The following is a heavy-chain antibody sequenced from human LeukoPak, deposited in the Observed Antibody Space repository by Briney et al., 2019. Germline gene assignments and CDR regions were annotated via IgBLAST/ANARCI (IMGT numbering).Heavy chain of an antibody. J-gene: IGHJ4*02. CDR1: GGSFSGYY. Sequence: SETLSLTCAVYGGSFSGYYWSWIRQPPGKGLEWIGSMHYRGTTYYIPSLKSRVTISVDTSKNQFSLKLSSVTAADTAVYYCARHEEEDGYNAKTFDFWGQGTLVTVSS. D-gene: IGHD5-24*01. CDR3: ARHEEEDGYNAKTFDF. CDR2: MHYRGTT. V-gene: IGHV4-34*01.